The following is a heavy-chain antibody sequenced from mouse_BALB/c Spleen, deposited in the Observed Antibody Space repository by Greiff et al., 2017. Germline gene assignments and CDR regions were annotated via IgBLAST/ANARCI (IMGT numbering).Heavy chain of an antibody. J-gene: IGHJ3*01. CDR2: IDPANGNT. V-gene: IGHV14-3*02. Sequence: VQLQQSGAELVKPGASVKLSCTASGFNIKDTYMHWVKQRPEQGLEGIGRIDPANGNTKYDPKFQGKATITADTSSNTAYLQLSSLTSEDTAVYYCARSLLGAWFAYWGQGTLVTVSA. D-gene: IGHD2-12*01. CDR3: ARSLLGAWFAY. CDR1: GFNIKDTY.